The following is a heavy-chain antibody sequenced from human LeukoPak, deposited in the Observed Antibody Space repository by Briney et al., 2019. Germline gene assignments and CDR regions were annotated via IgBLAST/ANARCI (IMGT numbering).Heavy chain of an antibody. Sequence: GASVKVSCKASGGTFSSYAISWVRQAPGQGLEWMGGIIPIFGTANYAQKFQGRVTITADESTSTAYMELSSLRSEDTAVYYCARVAAGEGYYYYYMDVWGKGTTVTVSS. D-gene: IGHD6-13*01. CDR2: IIPIFGTA. V-gene: IGHV1-69*13. CDR3: ARVAAGEGYYYYYMDV. J-gene: IGHJ6*03. CDR1: GGTFSSYA.